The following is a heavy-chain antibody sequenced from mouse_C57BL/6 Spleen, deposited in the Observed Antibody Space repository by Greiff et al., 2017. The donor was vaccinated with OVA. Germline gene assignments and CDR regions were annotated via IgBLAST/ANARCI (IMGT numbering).Heavy chain of an antibody. J-gene: IGHJ2*01. CDR1: GYAFSSSW. CDR3: ARCDGYYMNY. V-gene: IGHV1-82*01. Sequence: QVQLLQSGPELVKPGASVKISCKASGYAFSSSWMNWVKQRPGKGLEWIGRIYPGDGDTNYNGKFKGKATLTADKSSSTAYMQLSSLTSEDSAVYFCARCDGYYMNYWGQGTTLTVSS. CDR2: IYPGDGDT. D-gene: IGHD2-3*01.